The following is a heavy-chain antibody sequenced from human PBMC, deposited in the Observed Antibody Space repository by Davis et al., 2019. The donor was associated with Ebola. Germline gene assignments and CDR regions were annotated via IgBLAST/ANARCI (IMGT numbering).Heavy chain of an antibody. J-gene: IGHJ6*02. CDR3: ARDPTRTYYDFWSGSSDYYYGMDV. V-gene: IGHV3-7*01. Sequence: PGGSLRLSCAASGFTFSSYWMSWVRQAPGKGLEWVALINEDGSDRYYVDSVKGRFTISRDNAKNSLYLQMNSLRAEDTAVYYCARDPTRTYYDFWSGSSDYYYGMDVWGQGTTVTVSS. D-gene: IGHD3-3*01. CDR1: GFTFSSYW. CDR2: INEDGSDR.